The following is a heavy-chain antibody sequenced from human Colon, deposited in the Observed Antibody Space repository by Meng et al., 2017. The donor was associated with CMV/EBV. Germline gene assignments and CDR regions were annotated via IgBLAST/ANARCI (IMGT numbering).Heavy chain of an antibody. V-gene: IGHV1-69*10. CDR2: SIPFLDKV. Sequence: SVKVSCKASGGTFSTYGISWVRQAPGHGLEWVGGSIPFLDKVSSAQKFQGRVTITADKSTSTAYMELSSLRSDDTAVYYCARIVCSGGRCHSVDRDFGMDVWGQGTTVTVSS. CDR1: GGTFSTYG. D-gene: IGHD2-15*01. CDR3: ARIVCSGGRCHSVDRDFGMDV. J-gene: IGHJ6*02.